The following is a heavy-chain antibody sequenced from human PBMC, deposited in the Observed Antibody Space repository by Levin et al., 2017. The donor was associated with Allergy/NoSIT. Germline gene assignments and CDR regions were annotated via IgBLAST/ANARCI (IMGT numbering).Heavy chain of an antibody. J-gene: IGHJ6*02. V-gene: IGHV3-33*01. CDR3: ARALKYCSSTSCRNYYYGMDV. D-gene: IGHD2-2*01. CDR2: IWYDGSNK. CDR1: GFTFSSYG. Sequence: GGSLRLSCAASGFTFSSYGMHWVRQAPGKGLEWVAVIWYDGSNKYYADSVKGRFTISRDNSKNTLYLQMNSLRAEDTAVYYCARALKYCSSTSCRNYYYGMDVWGQGTTVTVSS.